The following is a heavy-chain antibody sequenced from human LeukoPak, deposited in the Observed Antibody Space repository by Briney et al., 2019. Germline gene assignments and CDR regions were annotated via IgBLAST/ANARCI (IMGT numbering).Heavy chain of an antibody. CDR2: IRSKAYGGTS. Sequence: GGSLRLSCAASGFTVSSNYMSWVRQAPGKGLEWVGFIRSKAYGGTSEYAASVKGRFTISRDDSTSIAYLQMNSLKTEDTAVYYCTSPSYWSSLLTRDFWGQGTLVTVSS. D-gene: IGHD1-1*01. J-gene: IGHJ4*02. CDR1: GFTVSSNY. CDR3: TSPSYWSSLLTRDF. V-gene: IGHV3-49*04.